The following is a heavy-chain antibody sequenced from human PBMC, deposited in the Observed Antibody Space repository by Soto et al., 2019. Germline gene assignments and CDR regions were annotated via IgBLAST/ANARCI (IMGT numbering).Heavy chain of an antibody. CDR1: GGTFSTYT. J-gene: IGHJ5*02. CDR2: IIPIIGII. D-gene: IGHD4-4*01. V-gene: IGHV1-69*08. CDR3: AGDPDSHYNDSHASSYP. Sequence: QVQLVQSGAEVKKPGSSVKVSCKASGGTFSTYTITWVRQAPGQGLEWMGRIIPIIGIINYAQKFQGRVTISVDKFTGKAYMELTGLRSDDTAVYYCAGDPDSHYNDSHASSYPWGQGTLVTVSS.